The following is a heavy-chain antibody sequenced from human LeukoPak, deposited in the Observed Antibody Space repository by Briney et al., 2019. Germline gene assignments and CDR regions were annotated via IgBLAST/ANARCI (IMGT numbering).Heavy chain of an antibody. CDR1: RGTLSSYA. V-gene: IGHV1-69*05. CDR3: ARDRGSLGYCSRTSWSCAFDI. D-gene: IGHD2-2*01. J-gene: IGHJ3*02. CDR2: IIPIFGTA. Sequence: SVKVSCKASRGTLSSYAISSVRQAPGQGVEWMGGIIPIFGTANYAQKLQGRVTMTTDTSTSTAYMELRSLRSDDTAVYYCARDRGSLGYCSRTSWSCAFDIWGQGTMGTVSS.